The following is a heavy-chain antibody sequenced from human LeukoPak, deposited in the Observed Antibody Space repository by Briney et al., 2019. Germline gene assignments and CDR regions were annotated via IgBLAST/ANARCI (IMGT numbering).Heavy chain of an antibody. CDR2: IYYSGST. CDR3: ARLTEAFTIQLTLYFDY. V-gene: IGHV4-39*01. Sequence: SETLSLTCTVSGGSTSSSSYYWGWIRQPPGQGLEWIGSIYYSGSTYYNPSLKSRVTISVDTSKNQFSLKLSSVTAADTAVYYCARLTEAFTIQLTLYFDYWGQGTLVTVSS. J-gene: IGHJ4*02. D-gene: IGHD5-18*01. CDR1: GGSTSSSSYY.